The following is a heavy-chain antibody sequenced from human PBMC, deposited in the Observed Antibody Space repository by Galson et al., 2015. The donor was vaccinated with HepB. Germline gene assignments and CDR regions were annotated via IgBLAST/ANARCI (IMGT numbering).Heavy chain of an antibody. Sequence: SLRLSCAASGFTFSSYGMHWVRQAPGKGLEWVAVIWYDGSNKYYADSVKGRFTISRDNSKNTLYLQMNSLRAEDTAVYYCARGADYYDSGGIDYWGQGTLVTVSS. CDR1: GFTFSSYG. J-gene: IGHJ4*02. CDR3: ARGADYYDSGGIDY. D-gene: IGHD3-22*01. CDR2: IWYDGSNK. V-gene: IGHV3-33*01.